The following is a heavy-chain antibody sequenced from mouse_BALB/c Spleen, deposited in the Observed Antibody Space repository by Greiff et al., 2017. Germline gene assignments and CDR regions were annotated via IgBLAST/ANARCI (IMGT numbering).Heavy chain of an antibody. V-gene: IGHV14-3*02. J-gene: IGHJ2*01. D-gene: IGHD1-1*02. Sequence: VQLQQPGSVLVRPGASVKLSCKASGFNIKDTYMHWVKQRPEQGLEWIGRIDPANGNTKYDPKFQGKATITADTSSNTAYLQLSSLTSEDTAVYYCGLVYYFDDWGQGTTLTVSS. CDR1: GFNIKDTY. CDR2: IDPANGNT. CDR3: GLVYYFDD.